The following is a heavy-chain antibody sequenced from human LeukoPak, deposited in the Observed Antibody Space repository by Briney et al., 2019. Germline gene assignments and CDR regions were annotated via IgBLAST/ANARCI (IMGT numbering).Heavy chain of an antibody. D-gene: IGHD6-13*01. CDR3: ARDPHRRAEAAPPV. V-gene: IGHV4-31*03. CDR2: IYYSGST. CDR1: GGSISSGGYY. Sequence: SETLSLTCTVSGGSISSGGYYWSWIRQHPGKGLEWIGYIYYSGSTYYNPSLKSRVTISVDTSKNQFSLELSSVTAADTAVYYCARDPHRRAEAAPPVWGQGTLVTVSS. J-gene: IGHJ4*02.